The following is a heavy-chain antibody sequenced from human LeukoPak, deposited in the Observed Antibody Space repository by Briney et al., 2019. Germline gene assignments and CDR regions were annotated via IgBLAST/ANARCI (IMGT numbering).Heavy chain of an antibody. V-gene: IGHV1-2*02. CDR1: GYTFTGYQ. CDR2: INPNSGAT. Sequence: ASVKVSCKASGYTFTGYQMHWVRQAPGQGLEWMGWINPNSGATNYAQEFQGRVNMTRDTSIGTAYMELSRLRSDDTAVYYCARDYYGSGSYSTDYWGQGTLVTVSS. CDR3: ARDYYGSGSYSTDY. D-gene: IGHD3-10*01. J-gene: IGHJ4*02.